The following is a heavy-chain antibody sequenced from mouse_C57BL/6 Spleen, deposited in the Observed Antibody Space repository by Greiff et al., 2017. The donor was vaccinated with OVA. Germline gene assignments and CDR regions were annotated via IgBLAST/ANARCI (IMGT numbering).Heavy chain of an antibody. CDR3: ARGGLLHAMDY. J-gene: IGHJ4*01. D-gene: IGHD2-3*01. Sequence: QVHVKQPGAELVMPGASVKLSCKASGYTFTSYWMHWVKQRPGQGLEWIGEIDPSDSYTNYNQKFKGKSTLTVDKSSSTAYMQLSSLTSEDSAVYYCARGGLLHAMDYWGQGTSVTVSS. CDR2: IDPSDSYT. CDR1: GYTFTSYW. V-gene: IGHV1-69*01.